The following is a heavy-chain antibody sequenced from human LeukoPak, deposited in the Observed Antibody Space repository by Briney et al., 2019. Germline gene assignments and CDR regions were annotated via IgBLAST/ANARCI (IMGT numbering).Heavy chain of an antibody. D-gene: IGHD3-3*01. CDR3: ARGSRFGVVGRDAFDI. CDR2: IIPIFGTA. V-gene: IGHV1-69*06. CDR1: GGTFSSYA. J-gene: IGHJ3*02. Sequence: GASVKVSCKASGGTFSSYAISWVRQAPGQGLEWMGGIIPIFGTANYAQKFQGRVTITADKSTSTAYMELSSLRAEDTAVYYCARGSRFGVVGRDAFDIWGQGTMVTVSS.